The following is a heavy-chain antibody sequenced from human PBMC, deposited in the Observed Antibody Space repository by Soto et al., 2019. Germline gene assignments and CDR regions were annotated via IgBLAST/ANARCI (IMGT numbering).Heavy chain of an antibody. CDR2: TSSSGSTT. J-gene: IGHJ4*02. Sequence: EVQLVESGGGLVQPGGSLRLSCAASGFTFSSSEMNWVRPAPGKGLEWVSYTSSSGSTTHYADSVKGRFTISRDNAKHSLYLQMNSLRVADTAVYYCARWEVVTGLDYWGQGTLVTVSS. CDR3: ARWEVVTGLDY. CDR1: GFTFSSSE. D-gene: IGHD3-22*01. V-gene: IGHV3-48*03.